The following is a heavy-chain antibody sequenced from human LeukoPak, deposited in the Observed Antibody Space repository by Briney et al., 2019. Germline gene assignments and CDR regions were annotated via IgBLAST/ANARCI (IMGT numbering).Heavy chain of an antibody. J-gene: IGHJ6*03. Sequence: ASVKVSCKASGYTFTSYYMHWVRQAPGQGLEWMGMINPSGGSTSYAQKFQGRVTMTRDTSTSTVYMELSSLRSEDTAVYYCARDREMATIRSRGYYYYYMEVWGKGTTVTVSS. D-gene: IGHD5-24*01. CDR3: ARDREMATIRSRGYYYYYMEV. CDR2: INPSGGST. V-gene: IGHV1-46*01. CDR1: GYTFTSYY.